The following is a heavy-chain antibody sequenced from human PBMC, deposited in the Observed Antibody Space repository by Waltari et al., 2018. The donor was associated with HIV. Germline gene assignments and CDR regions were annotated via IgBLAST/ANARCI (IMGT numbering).Heavy chain of an antibody. CDR2: VNYVGRT. V-gene: IGHV4-34*01. J-gene: IGHJ6*02. CDR1: NASFVTYD. Sequence: QVHLEQWGAGLVKPSETLSVACAVYNASFVTYDWTWVRQAPGEGLEWIGEVNYVGRTVYNPSLQRRAPACLDACKRQFSRGLTSATAAETAVYCCVRGLNWQLGGLDVWGRGTTVIVSS. D-gene: IGHD1-1*01. CDR3: VRGLNWQLGGLDV.